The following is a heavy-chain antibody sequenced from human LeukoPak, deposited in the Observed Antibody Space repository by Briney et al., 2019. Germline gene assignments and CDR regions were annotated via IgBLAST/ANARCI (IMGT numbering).Heavy chain of an antibody. V-gene: IGHV4-59*01. CDR1: GGSITNYY. Sequence: SETLSLTCTVSGGSITNYYWSWIRQPPGKGLEWIGYMYNSGSTNYNPPLKSRVTISVDTSKNQFSLKLSSVTAADTAVYFCARERHKFRGVMDYWGQGTLVTVSS. D-gene: IGHD3-10*01. CDR3: ARERHKFRGVMDY. J-gene: IGHJ4*02. CDR2: MYNSGST.